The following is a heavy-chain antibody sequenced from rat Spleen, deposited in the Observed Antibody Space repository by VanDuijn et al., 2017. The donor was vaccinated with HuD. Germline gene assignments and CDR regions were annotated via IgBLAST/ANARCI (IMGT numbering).Heavy chain of an antibody. CDR2: ISTGGDDT. CDR3: ATEELGRGYFDY. CDR1: GFIFSDYY. Sequence: EVQLAESGGDLVLPGRSLKLSCAASGFIFSDYYVAWVRQAPTKGLEWVASISTGGDDTYYRDSVKGRFTISRDDEESTLYLQMDSLRSDDTATYYCATEELGRGYFDYWGQGVMVTVSS. V-gene: IGHV5-25*01. D-gene: IGHD4-3*01. J-gene: IGHJ2*01.